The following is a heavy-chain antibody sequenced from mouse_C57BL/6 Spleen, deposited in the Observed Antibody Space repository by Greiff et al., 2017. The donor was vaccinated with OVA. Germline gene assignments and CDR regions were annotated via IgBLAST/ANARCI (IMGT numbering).Heavy chain of an antibody. Sequence: ESGPGLVKPSQSLSLTCSVTGYSITSGYYWNWIRQFPGNKLEWMGYISYDGSNNYNPSLKNRISITRDTSKNQFFLKLNSVTTEDTATYYCARGPDYGSSPHWYFDVWGTGTTVTVSS. V-gene: IGHV3-6*01. CDR1: GYSITSGYY. J-gene: IGHJ1*03. CDR2: ISYDGSN. D-gene: IGHD1-1*01. CDR3: ARGPDYGSSPHWYFDV.